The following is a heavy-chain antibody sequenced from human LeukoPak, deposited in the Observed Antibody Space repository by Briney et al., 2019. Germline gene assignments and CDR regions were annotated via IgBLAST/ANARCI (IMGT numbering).Heavy chain of an antibody. CDR3: ARLRYCSSSSCYGLYYFDH. D-gene: IGHD2-2*01. V-gene: IGHV3-11*01. Sequence: GGSLRLSCAASGFIFSDYYMSWLRQAPGKGLEWISYISSSGSTKYYADSVKGRFTISRDNAKNSLYLQMNSLRAEDTAVYYCARLRYCSSSSCYGLYYFDHWGQGTLVTVSS. CDR2: ISSSGSTK. J-gene: IGHJ4*02. CDR1: GFIFSDYY.